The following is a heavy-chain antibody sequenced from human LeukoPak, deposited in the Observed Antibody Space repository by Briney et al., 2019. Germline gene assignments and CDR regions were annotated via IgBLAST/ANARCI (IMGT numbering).Heavy chain of an antibody. D-gene: IGHD5-24*01. J-gene: IGHJ4*02. V-gene: IGHV4-59*08. CDR1: GGSISRYY. Sequence: SETLSLTCTVSGGSISRYYWSWIRQPPGKGLEWIGYIYYSASTNYNPSLKSRVTISLDTSKNQFSLKLSSVTAADTAVYYCAAFGEMATIDYWGQGTLGTVSS. CDR3: AAFGEMATIDY. CDR2: IYYSAST.